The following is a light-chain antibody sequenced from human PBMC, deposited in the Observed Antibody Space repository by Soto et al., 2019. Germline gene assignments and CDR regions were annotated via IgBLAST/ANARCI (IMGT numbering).Light chain of an antibody. CDR1: QSVSSSY. Sequence: PGERVTLSCRASQSVSSSYLTWYQQKPGQAPRLLIYGASTRATSIPARFSGSGSGTDFTLTISSLQPEDFAVYYCQQDYNLPPWTFGQGTNVDIK. CDR3: QQDYNLPPWT. CDR2: GAS. J-gene: IGKJ1*01. V-gene: IGKV3D-7*01.